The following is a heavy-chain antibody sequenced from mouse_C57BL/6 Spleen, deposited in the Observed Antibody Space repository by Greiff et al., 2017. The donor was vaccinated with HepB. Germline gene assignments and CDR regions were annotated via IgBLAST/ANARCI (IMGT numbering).Heavy chain of an antibody. D-gene: IGHD3-3*01. J-gene: IGHJ2*01. Sequence: VQLKESGAELVRPGASVKLSCTASGFNIKDDYMHWVKQRPEQGLEWIGWIDPENGDTEYASKFQGKATITADTSSNTAYLQLSSLTSEDTAVYDCTTGWAFDYWGQGTTLTVSS. CDR3: TTGWAFDY. V-gene: IGHV14-4*01. CDR1: GFNIKDDY. CDR2: IDPENGDT.